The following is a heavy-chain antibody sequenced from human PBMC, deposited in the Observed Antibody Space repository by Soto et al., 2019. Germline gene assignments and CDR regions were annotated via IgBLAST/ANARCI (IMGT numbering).Heavy chain of an antibody. V-gene: IGHV4-39*01. J-gene: IGHJ4*02. CDR3: ARRGTAVAGFDY. CDR1: GGSISSSSYY. Sequence: SETLSLTCTVSGGSISSSSYYWGWIRQPPGKGLEWIGSIYYSGSTYYNPSLKSRATISVDTSKNQFSLKLSSVTAADTAVYYCARRGTAVAGFDYWGQGTLVTVSS. CDR2: IYYSGST. D-gene: IGHD6-19*01.